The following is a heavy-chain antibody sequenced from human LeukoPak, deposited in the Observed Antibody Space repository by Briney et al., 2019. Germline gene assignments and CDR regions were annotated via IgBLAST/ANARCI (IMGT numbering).Heavy chain of an antibody. D-gene: IGHD5-24*01. CDR1: GGSLTIGSYY. J-gene: IGHJ4*02. Sequence: SDTLSLTCTVSGGSLTIGSYYWTWIRHYPGKGLEWIGYIHPSGITDYNPSLKSRVTMSLDMSQNQFSLKLTSVTAADTAIYYCARGQDAFKTGYWGQGTLVTVTS. CDR2: IHPSGIT. CDR3: ARGQDAFKTGY. V-gene: IGHV4-31*03.